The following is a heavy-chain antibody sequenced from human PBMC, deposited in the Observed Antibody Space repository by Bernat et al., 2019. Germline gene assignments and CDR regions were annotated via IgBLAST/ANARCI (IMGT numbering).Heavy chain of an antibody. CDR1: GFTFSDYY. V-gene: IGHV3-11*05. J-gene: IGHJ4*02. D-gene: IGHD3-10*01. Sequence: QVQLVESGGGLVKPGGSLRLSCAASGFTFSDYYMSWIRQAPGKGLEWVSYISSSSSYTNYADSVKGRFTISRDNAKNSLYLQMNSLRAEDTAVYYCARPELLWYGLDYWGQGTMVTVSS. CDR3: ARPELLWYGLDY. CDR2: ISSSSSYT.